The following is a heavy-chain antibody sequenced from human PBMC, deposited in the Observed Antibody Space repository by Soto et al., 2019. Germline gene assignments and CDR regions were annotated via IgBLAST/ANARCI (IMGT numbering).Heavy chain of an antibody. CDR3: ARESGSYSPAPYYFDY. CDR2: IYSGGST. CDR1: GFTVSSNY. V-gene: IGHV3-66*01. D-gene: IGHD1-26*01. J-gene: IGHJ4*02. Sequence: EVQLVESGGGLVQPGGSLRLSCAASGFTVSSNYMSWVRQAPGKGLEWVSVIYSGGSTYYADSVKGRFTISRDNSKNTLYLQMNSLRAEDTAVYYCARESGSYSPAPYYFDYWGQGTLVTVSS.